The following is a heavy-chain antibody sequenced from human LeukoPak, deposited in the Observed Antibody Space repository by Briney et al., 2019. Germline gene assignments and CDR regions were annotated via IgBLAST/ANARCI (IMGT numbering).Heavy chain of an antibody. V-gene: IGHV4-59*01. CDR2: IYYSGST. J-gene: IGHJ4*02. D-gene: IGHD1-26*01. CDR3: ARVQRELRTTWGFDY. Sequence: PSETLSLTCTVSGGSISSYYWSWIRQPPGKGLEWIGYIYYSGSTNYYPSLKSRVTISVDTSKNQFSLKLSSVTAADTAVYYCARVQRELRTTWGFDYWGQGTLVTVSS. CDR1: GGSISSYY.